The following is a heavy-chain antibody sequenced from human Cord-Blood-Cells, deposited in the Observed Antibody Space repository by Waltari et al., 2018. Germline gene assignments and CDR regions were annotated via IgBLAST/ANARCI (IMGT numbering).Heavy chain of an antibody. CDR2: IYYSGGT. CDR1: GGSISSSSYY. D-gene: IGHD3-3*01. V-gene: IGHV4-39*01. CDR3: ARLRTIFGVVIDAFDI. J-gene: IGHJ3*02. Sequence: QLQLQESGPGLVKPSETLSLTCTVSGGSISSSSYYWGWIRQPPGKGLEWIGSIYYSGGTYYNPSLKSRVTISVDTSKNQFSLKLSSVTAADTAVYYCARLRTIFGVVIDAFDIWGQGTMVTVSS.